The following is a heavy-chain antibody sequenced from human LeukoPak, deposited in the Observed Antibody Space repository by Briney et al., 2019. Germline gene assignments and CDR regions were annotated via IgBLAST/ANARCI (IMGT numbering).Heavy chain of an antibody. Sequence: GGSLRLSCVASGFTFSNYAMHWVRQAPGKGLEWVAIILYDGSNKYYADSVKGRFTISRDNSKNTLYLQMNSLRAEDTAVYYCARDLAYYGSGKQNYWGQGTLVTVSS. V-gene: IGHV3-30*14. CDR2: ILYDGSNK. CDR3: ARDLAYYGSGKQNY. J-gene: IGHJ4*02. D-gene: IGHD3-10*01. CDR1: GFTFSNYA.